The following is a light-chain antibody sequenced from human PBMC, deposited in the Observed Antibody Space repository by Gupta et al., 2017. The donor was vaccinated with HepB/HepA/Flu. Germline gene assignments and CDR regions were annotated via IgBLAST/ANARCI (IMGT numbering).Light chain of an antibody. Sequence: DIQMTQSPSSLSASVGDRVTITCRASQSISSYLHWYQQKPGKAPKLLLYAASSLQSGVPSRFSSSGSSTDFTLIIIRLQPADFATYYCQQRYSTLYTFGQGTKLEIK. V-gene: IGKV1-39*01. CDR1: QSISSY. CDR2: AAS. CDR3: QQRYSTLYT. J-gene: IGKJ2*01.